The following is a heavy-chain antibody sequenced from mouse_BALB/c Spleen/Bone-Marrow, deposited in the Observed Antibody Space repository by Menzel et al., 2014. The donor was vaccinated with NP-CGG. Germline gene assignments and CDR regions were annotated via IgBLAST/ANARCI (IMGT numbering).Heavy chain of an antibody. J-gene: IGHJ4*01. V-gene: IGHV1S126*01. CDR1: GYSFTSYW. Sequence: QVQLQQSGPQLVRPGASVKISCKASGYSFTSYWMHWVRQRPGQGLEWIGMIDPSDSETRINQKFKDKATLPVDKSSSTAYMQLSSPTFEDAAVYYCARGRVAMDYWGQGTSVTVSS. CDR3: ARGRVAMDY. CDR2: IDPSDSET.